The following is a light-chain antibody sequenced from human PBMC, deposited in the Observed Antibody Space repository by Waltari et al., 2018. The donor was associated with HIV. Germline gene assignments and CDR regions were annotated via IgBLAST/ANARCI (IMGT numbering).Light chain of an antibody. Sequence: DIQMTQSPSTLSASVGDTVTITCRASQNIGSWLAWYQQKPGKAPKLLIYKASTLESGVPSRFSGSGSGTEFTLTASSLQPDDFATYYCQQYNSFPYTFGQGTKLEIK. CDR2: KAS. V-gene: IGKV1-5*03. CDR1: QNIGSW. J-gene: IGKJ2*01. CDR3: QQYNSFPYT.